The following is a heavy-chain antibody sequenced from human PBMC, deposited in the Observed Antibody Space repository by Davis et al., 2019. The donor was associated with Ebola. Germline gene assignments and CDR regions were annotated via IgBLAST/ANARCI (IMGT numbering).Heavy chain of an antibody. CDR3: ARRPGYSSSWYFWFDP. Sequence: MPGGSLRLSCAVYGGSFSGYYWSWIRQPPGKGLEWIGEINHSGSTNYNPSLKSRVTISVDTSKNQFSLKLSSVTAADTAVYYCARRPGYSSSWYFWFDPWGQGTLVTVSS. J-gene: IGHJ5*02. CDR1: GGSFSGYY. CDR2: INHSGST. D-gene: IGHD6-13*01. V-gene: IGHV4-34*01.